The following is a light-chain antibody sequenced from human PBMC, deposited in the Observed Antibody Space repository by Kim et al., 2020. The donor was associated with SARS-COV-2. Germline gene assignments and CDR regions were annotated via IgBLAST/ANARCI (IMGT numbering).Light chain of an antibody. Sequence: GQRVTFSWSGRRSNIGSNYVYWCQQLPGTAPKLLIYRNNQRPSGVPDRFYGSKSGTSASLTISGLRSEDEADYYCAAWDDSLSGVVFGGGTQLTVL. CDR1: RSNIGSNY. V-gene: IGLV1-47*01. J-gene: IGLJ2*01. CDR2: RNN. CDR3: AAWDDSLSGVV.